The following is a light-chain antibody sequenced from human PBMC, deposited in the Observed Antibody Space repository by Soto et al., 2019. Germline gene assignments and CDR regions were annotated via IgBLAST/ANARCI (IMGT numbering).Light chain of an antibody. J-gene: IGKJ1*01. Sequence: DIQMTQSPSSLSASVGDRVTITCRASQSISSYLNWYQQKPGKAPKLLIYAASSLQSGVPSRFSGSGSGIYFTLTISSLPPEDFATYYCQQSYSTPWTFGQGTKVEIK. CDR1: QSISSY. CDR3: QQSYSTPWT. CDR2: AAS. V-gene: IGKV1-39*01.